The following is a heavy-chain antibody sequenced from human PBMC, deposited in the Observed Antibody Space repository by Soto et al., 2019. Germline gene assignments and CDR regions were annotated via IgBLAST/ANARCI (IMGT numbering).Heavy chain of an antibody. V-gene: IGHV4-59*01. CDR2: IYSSGST. CDR3: ARGSNWGLFDY. Sequence: WTWIRQPPGKGLEWIGYIYSSGSTNYNPSLKSRVTISLDTSKNQFSLKLSSVTAADTAVYYCARGSNWGLFDYWGQGTLVTVSS. J-gene: IGHJ4*02. D-gene: IGHD7-27*01.